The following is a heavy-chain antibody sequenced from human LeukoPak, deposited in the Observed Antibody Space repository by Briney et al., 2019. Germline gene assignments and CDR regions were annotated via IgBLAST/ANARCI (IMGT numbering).Heavy chain of an antibody. J-gene: IGHJ4*02. CDR1: GFTFRRYN. D-gene: IGHD4-23*01. CDR2: IRYDGSEK. Sequence: PGGSLRLSCAASGFTFRRYNMHWVRQAPGKGLEWVAIIRYDGSEKSYANSVKGRFTISRDNSKNTLYLQMNSLRVDDTAVYYCAKSLDYGGNRARLDFWGQGTLVTASS. CDR3: AKSLDYGGNRARLDF. V-gene: IGHV3-30*02.